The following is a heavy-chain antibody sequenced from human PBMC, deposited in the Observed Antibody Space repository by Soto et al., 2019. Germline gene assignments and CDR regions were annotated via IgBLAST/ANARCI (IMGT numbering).Heavy chain of an antibody. D-gene: IGHD6-13*01. CDR3: ARCSGIPAAADY. CDR1: GYSFTRYW. J-gene: IGHJ4*02. V-gene: IGHV5-51*01. Sequence: PVESLKIYCKVSGYSFTRYWIGWVLQMPGKGLEWMGIIYPGDSDTRYSPSFQGQVTISADKSISTAYLQWSSLKASDTAMYYCARCSGIPAAADYWGQGTMVTVSS. CDR2: IYPGDSDT.